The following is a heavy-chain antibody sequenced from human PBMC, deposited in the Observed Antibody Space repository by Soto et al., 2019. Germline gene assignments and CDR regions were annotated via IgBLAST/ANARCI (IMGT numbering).Heavy chain of an antibody. J-gene: IGHJ4*02. D-gene: IGHD3-10*01. CDR1: GGSISSGGYY. CDR2: IYYSGST. V-gene: IGHV4-31*03. Sequence: SETLSLTCTVSGGSISSGGYYWSWIRQHPGKGLEWIGYIYYSGSTYYNPSLKSRVTISVDTSKNQFSLKLSSVTAADTAVYYCARVKYYYGSGSYYTYDYWGQGTLVTVSS. CDR3: ARVKYYYGSGSYYTYDY.